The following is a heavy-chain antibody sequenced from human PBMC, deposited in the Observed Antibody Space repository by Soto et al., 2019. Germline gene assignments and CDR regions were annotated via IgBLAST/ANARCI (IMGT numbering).Heavy chain of an antibody. CDR2: IIPIFGAA. D-gene: IGHD3-22*01. J-gene: IGHJ4*02. V-gene: IGHV1-69*06. CDR3: ARGSSSGYNNAVEY. Sequence: ASVKVSCKASGCTFSSYAISWVRQAPGQGLEWMGGIIPIFGAANYAQKFQGRVTITADKSTSTAYMELSSLRSEDTAVYYCARGSSSGYNNAVEYWGQGTLVSVS. CDR1: GCTFSSYA.